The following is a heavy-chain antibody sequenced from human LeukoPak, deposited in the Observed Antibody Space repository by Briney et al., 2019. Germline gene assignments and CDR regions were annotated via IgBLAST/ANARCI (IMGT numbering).Heavy chain of an antibody. J-gene: IGHJ4*02. CDR3: ARVNSYGYAGYFDY. D-gene: IGHD5-18*01. Sequence: PSETLSLTCTVSGVSINSYYWSWIRQPPGKGLEWIGNIYYSGSTNYNPSLKSRVTISVDTSKNQFSLKLSSVTAADTAVYYCARVNSYGYAGYFDYWGRGTLVTVSS. CDR2: IYYSGST. V-gene: IGHV4-59*01. CDR1: GVSINSYY.